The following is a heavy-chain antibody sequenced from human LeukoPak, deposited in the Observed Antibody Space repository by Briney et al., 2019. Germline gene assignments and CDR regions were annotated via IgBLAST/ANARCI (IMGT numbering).Heavy chain of an antibody. CDR2: IKQDGSEK. CDR1: GFTFSSYW. D-gene: IGHD1-26*01. Sequence: GGSLRLSCAASGFTFSSYWMSWVRQAPGKGLEWVANIKQDGSEKYYVDSAKGRFTISRDNAKNSLFLQMNSLRAEDTAVYYCVRWIASGSGIYWYFDVWGRGTLVTVSS. CDR3: VRWIASGSGIYWYFDV. J-gene: IGHJ2*01. V-gene: IGHV3-7*01.